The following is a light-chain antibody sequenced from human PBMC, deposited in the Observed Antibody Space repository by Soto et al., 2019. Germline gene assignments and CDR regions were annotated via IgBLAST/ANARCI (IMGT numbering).Light chain of an antibody. J-gene: IGLJ1*01. V-gene: IGLV2-14*01. CDR2: EVS. CDR1: SSDIGVYDY. CDR3: APYGGVYYV. Sequence: QSVLTQPASVSGSPGQSITISCTGTSSDIGVYDYVSWYQHHPGKAPKLMIYEVSNRPSGVSNRFFGSKSGNTASLTISGLQTEDEADYFCAPYGGVYYVFGTGTKV.